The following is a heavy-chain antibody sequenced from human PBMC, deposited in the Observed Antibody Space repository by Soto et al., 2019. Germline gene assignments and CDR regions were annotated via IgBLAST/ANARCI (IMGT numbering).Heavy chain of an antibody. D-gene: IGHD6-25*01. CDR3: ANQAVFFDY. CDR1: GFTFSSYG. Sequence: VQLVESGGGVVQPGRSLRLSCAASGFTFSSYGMHWVRQAPGKGLEWVAVISYDGSNKYYADSVKGRFTISRDNSKNTLYLQMNSLRAEDTAVYYCANQAVFFDYWGQGTLVTVSS. CDR2: ISYDGSNK. J-gene: IGHJ4*02. V-gene: IGHV3-30*18.